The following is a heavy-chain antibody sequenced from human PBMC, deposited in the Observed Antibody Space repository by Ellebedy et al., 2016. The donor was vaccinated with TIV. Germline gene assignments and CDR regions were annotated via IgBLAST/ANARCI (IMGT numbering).Heavy chain of an antibody. CDR1: GFTFSSYW. V-gene: IGHV3-7*04. Sequence: GESLKISCAASGFTFSSYWMSWVRQAPGKGLEWVVNIKQDESEKYYVGSVKGRFTVSRDNAENSLYLQMNSLRADDSAVYYCARAGRPLDYWGQGTLVTVSS. D-gene: IGHD3-10*01. J-gene: IGHJ4*02. CDR3: ARAGRPLDY. CDR2: IKQDESEK.